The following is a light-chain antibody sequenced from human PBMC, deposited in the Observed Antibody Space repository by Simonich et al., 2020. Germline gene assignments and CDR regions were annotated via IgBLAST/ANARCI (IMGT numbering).Light chain of an antibody. Sequence: QTVVTQEPSFSVSPGGTVTLTCGLSSGSVSTSYYPSWYQQTPGQAPRTLIYSTNPRSSGGPGRFSGSILGNKAALTIKGAQADDESDYYCVLDMGSGIWVFGGGTKLTVL. J-gene: IGLJ3*02. CDR2: STN. CDR3: VLDMGSGIWV. V-gene: IGLV8-61*01. CDR1: SGSVSTSYY.